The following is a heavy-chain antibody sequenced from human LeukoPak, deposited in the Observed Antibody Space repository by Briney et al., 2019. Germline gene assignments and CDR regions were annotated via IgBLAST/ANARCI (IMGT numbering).Heavy chain of an antibody. V-gene: IGHV4-34*01. D-gene: IGHD2-15*01. CDR2: INHSGST. Sequence: SETLSLTCAVYGGSFSGYYWSWIRQPPGKGLEWIGEINHSGSTNYNPSLKSRVTISVDTSKNQFSLKLSSVTAADTAVYYCTRGRSCSGGSCYHRSGLDYWGQGTLVTVSS. J-gene: IGHJ4*02. CDR3: TRGRSCSGGSCYHRSGLDY. CDR1: GGSFSGYY.